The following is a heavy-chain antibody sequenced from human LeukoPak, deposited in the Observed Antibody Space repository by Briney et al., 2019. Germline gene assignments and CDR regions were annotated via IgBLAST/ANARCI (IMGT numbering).Heavy chain of an antibody. CDR2: ISGRGGST. D-gene: IGHD5-18*01. J-gene: IGHJ4*02. Sequence: GGSLRLSCAASGFTLSIYAMSWVRQAPGKALECVSAISGRGGSTYYADSVKGRFTISRDNSKNTLYLQMNSLRAEDTAVYYCAKDPTRIQLWFSYYFDYWGQGTLVTVSS. V-gene: IGHV3-23*01. CDR3: AKDPTRIQLWFSYYFDY. CDR1: GFTLSIYA.